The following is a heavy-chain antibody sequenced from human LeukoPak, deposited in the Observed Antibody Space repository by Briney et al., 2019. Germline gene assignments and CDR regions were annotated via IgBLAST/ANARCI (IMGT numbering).Heavy chain of an antibody. CDR3: ARAHGGMDTTVTNLNPGIAAAGSSYYFDY. J-gene: IGHJ4*02. Sequence: SQTLSLTCTVSGGSISSGSYYWSWIRQPAGKGLEWIGRIYTSGSTNYNPSLKSRVTISVDTSKNQFSLKLSSVTAADTAVYYCARAHGGMDTTVTNLNPGIAAAGSSYYFDYWGQGTLVTVSS. V-gene: IGHV4-61*02. CDR1: GGSISSGSYY. CDR2: IYTSGST. D-gene: IGHD6-13*01.